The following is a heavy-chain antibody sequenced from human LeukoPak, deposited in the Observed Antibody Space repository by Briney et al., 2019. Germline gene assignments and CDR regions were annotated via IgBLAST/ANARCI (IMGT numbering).Heavy chain of an antibody. D-gene: IGHD6-13*01. J-gene: IGHJ6*02. Sequence: ASVKVSCKASGYTFTRYGISWVRQAPGQGLEWMGWISAYNGNTNYAQKLQGRVTMTTDTSTSTAYMELRSLRSDDTAVYYCARDGSTIAAAGPYYGMDVWGQGTTVTVSS. CDR3: ARDGSTIAAAGPYYGMDV. CDR1: GYTFTRYG. CDR2: ISAYNGNT. V-gene: IGHV1-18*01.